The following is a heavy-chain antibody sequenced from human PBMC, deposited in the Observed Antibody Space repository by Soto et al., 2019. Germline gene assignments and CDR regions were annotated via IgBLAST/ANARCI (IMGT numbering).Heavy chain of an antibody. CDR2: INPSGGST. CDR3: ARDGRYCSSTSCYSSWFDP. J-gene: IGHJ5*02. D-gene: IGHD2-2*01. V-gene: IGHV1-46*03. CDR1: GYTFTGYY. Sequence: ASVEVSWKACGYTFTGYYMHWVRQDPGQGLEWMGWINPSGGSTSYAQKFQGRVTMTRDTSTSTVYMELSSLRSEDTAVYYCARDGRYCSSTSCYSSWFDPWGQGTLVTVSS.